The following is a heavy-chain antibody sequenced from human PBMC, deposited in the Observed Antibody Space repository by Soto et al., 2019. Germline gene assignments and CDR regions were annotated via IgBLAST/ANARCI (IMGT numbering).Heavy chain of an antibody. D-gene: IGHD7-27*01. CDR1: GGTFSSYA. J-gene: IGHJ6*02. V-gene: IGHV1-69*12. CDR2: IIPIFGTA. CDR3: ARPITLGTTYGMDV. Sequence: QVQLVQSGAEVKKPGSSVKVSCKASGGTFSSYAISWVRQAPGQGLEWMGGIIPIFGTANYAQKFQGRVTXXAXEXXSTAYMELSSLRSEDTAVYYCARPITLGTTYGMDVWGQGTTVTVSS.